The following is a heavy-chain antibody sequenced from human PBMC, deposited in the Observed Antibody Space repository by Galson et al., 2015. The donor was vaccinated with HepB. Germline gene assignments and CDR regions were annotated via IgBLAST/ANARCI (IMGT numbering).Heavy chain of an antibody. CDR2: IDPSDSYT. Sequence: QSGAEVKKPGESLRISCKGSGYSFTSYWISWVRQMPGKGLEWMGRIDPSDSYTNYSPSFQGHVTISADKSISTAYLQWSSLKASDTAMYYCARHGDSSGYYYGIDYWGQGTLVTLSS. V-gene: IGHV5-10-1*01. CDR1: GYSFTSYW. CDR3: ARHGDSSGYYYGIDY. J-gene: IGHJ4*02. D-gene: IGHD3-22*01.